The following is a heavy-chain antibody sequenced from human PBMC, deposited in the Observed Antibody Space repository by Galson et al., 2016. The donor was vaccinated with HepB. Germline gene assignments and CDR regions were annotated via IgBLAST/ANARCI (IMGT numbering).Heavy chain of an antibody. CDR3: ARNGGGKDAFDI. J-gene: IGHJ3*02. CDR2: INQHGSEK. CDR1: GFSFSGYW. V-gene: IGHV3-7*01. Sequence: SLRLSCAASGFSFSGYWMSWVRQAPGKGLEWVANINQHGSEKDYVGSVRGRITISRGNAKNSLYLQMNSLRAEDTAVYYCARNGGGKDAFDIWGQGTMVTGSS. D-gene: IGHD3-16*01.